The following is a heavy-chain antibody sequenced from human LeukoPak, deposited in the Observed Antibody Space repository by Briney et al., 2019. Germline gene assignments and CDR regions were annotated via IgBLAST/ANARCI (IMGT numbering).Heavy chain of an antibody. J-gene: IGHJ4*02. V-gene: IGHV3-30*14. D-gene: IGHD3-9*01. CDR1: GFTYSTYP. Sequence: PGGSLRLSCEASGFTYSTYPMHWVRQAPDKGLEWVAMISHHGSNEYYADSVKGRFTISRDNSKNTLYLQMNNPRVEDTAIYYCARVHDTTGYYHYFDSWSQGTLVTVSS. CDR3: ARVHDTTGYYHYFDS. CDR2: ISHHGSNE.